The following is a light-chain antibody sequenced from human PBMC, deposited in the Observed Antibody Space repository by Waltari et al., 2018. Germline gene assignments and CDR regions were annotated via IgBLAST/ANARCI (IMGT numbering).Light chain of an antibody. J-gene: IGLJ3*02. CDR2: KNN. Sequence: QSVLTQPPSASGTPGQRVTFSCSGSTSNIGSHYVYWYQQLPGAAPKLLIYKNNQRPSGVPDRFSGSKSGTSASLAISGLRSEDEADYYCAAWDDNLSGQFGGGTKLTVL. CDR1: TSNIGSHY. V-gene: IGLV1-47*01. CDR3: AAWDDNLSGQ.